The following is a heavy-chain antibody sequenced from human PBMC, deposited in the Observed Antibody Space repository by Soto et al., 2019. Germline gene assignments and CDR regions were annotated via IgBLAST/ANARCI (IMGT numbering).Heavy chain of an antibody. CDR1: GGSFSGYY. D-gene: IGHD3-3*01. CDR2: INHSGST. V-gene: IGHV4-34*01. Sequence: TSETLSLTCAVYGGSFSGYYWSWIRQPPGKGLEWIGEINHSGSTNYNPSLKGRVTISVDTSKNQFSLKLSSVTAADTAVYYCARGLDRVTIFGVVWRYYFDYWGQGTLVTVSS. CDR3: ARGLDRVTIFGVVWRYYFDY. J-gene: IGHJ4*02.